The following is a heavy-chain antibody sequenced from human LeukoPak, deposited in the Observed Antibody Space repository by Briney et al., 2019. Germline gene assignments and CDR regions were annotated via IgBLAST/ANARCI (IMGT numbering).Heavy chain of an antibody. CDR1: GFIVSGSY. V-gene: IGHV3-21*01. D-gene: IGHD3-3*01. J-gene: IGHJ4*02. Sequence: GGSLRLSCAASGFIVSGSYMNWVRQAPGKGLEWVSSISSSSSYIYYADSVKGRFTISRDNAKNSLYLQMNSLRAEDTAVYYCARDRSSYYDFWSGGQGTLVTVSS. CDR2: ISSSSSYI. CDR3: ARDRSSYYDFWS.